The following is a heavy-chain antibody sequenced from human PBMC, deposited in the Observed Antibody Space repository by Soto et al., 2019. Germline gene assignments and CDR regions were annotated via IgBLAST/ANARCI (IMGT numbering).Heavy chain of an antibody. J-gene: IGHJ4*02. CDR1: GGSSVGGGCY. Sequence: SETLCVSCTVAGGSSVGGGCYWSWINQPPGKGLEWIGYIYYSGSTYYNPSLKSRVTISVDTSKNQFSLKLSSVTAADTAVYYCARVEYYYDSSGSNWGQGTLVTVSS. V-gene: IGHV4-30-4*01. CDR3: ARVEYYYDSSGSN. D-gene: IGHD3-22*01. CDR2: IYYSGST.